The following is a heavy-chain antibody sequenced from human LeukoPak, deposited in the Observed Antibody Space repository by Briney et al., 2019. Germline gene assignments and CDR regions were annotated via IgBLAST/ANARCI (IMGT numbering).Heavy chain of an antibody. CDR1: GGSFSGYY. CDR2: INHSGST. V-gene: IGHV4-34*01. D-gene: IGHD2-8*01. Sequence: SETLSLTCAVYGGSFSGYYWSWIRQRPGKGLEWIGEINHSGSTNYNPSLKSRVTISVDTSKNQFSLKLSSVTAADTAVYYCARTRMKWFDPWGQGTLVTASS. J-gene: IGHJ5*02. CDR3: ARTRMKWFDP.